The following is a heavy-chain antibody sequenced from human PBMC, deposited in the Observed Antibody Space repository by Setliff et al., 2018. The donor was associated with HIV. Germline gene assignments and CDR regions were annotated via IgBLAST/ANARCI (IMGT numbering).Heavy chain of an antibody. CDR3: ATDPTSYCTGGNCHSGRFAS. J-gene: IGHJ4*02. CDR2: ISYSGST. CDR1: GGSVNGHY. V-gene: IGHV4-59*02. D-gene: IGHD2-15*01. Sequence: SETLSLTCTVSGGSVNGHYWNWIRLTPGKGLEWIWSISYSGSTNYNPSLKSRVTISVDTSRSEFSLKLSSVTAADTAVYYCATDPTSYCTGGNCHSGRFASWGQGTLVTVSS.